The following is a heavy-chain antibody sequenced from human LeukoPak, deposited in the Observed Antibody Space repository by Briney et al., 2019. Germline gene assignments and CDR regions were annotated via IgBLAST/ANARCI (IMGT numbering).Heavy chain of an antibody. D-gene: IGHD6-13*01. CDR3: ARVRAAAGLFQH. J-gene: IGHJ1*01. CDR1: GYTFTSYG. Sequence: ASVKVSRKASGYTFTSYGISWVRQAPGQGLEWMGWISAYNGNTNYAQKLQGRVTMTTDTSTSTAYMELRSLRSDDTAVYYCARVRAAAGLFQHWGQGTLVTVSS. V-gene: IGHV1-18*01. CDR2: ISAYNGNT.